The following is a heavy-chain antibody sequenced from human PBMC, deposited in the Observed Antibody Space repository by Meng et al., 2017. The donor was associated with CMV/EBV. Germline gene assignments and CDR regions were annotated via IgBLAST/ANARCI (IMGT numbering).Heavy chain of an antibody. CDR3: ARGAGYLVGPSKAWLDP. CDR2: ISFGGKNI. D-gene: IGHD3-9*01. Sequence: FTFSEFYMTWSRQDPGKGLEWVAYISFGGKNINYADSVKGRFTVSRNNAENSLSLQMSSLRVEDSAVYYCARGAGYLVGPSKAWLDPWGQGTLVTVSS. J-gene: IGHJ5*02. V-gene: IGHV3-11*01. CDR1: FTFSEFY.